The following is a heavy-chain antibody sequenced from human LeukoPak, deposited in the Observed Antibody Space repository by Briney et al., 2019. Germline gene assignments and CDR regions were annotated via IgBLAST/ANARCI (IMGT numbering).Heavy chain of an antibody. Sequence: PGGSLRLSCAASGFTFSDYYMNWIRQAPGKGLEWISYISSSGSTIYYADSVKGRFTISRDNAKNSLYLQMNSLRAEDTAVYYCARVKAVAGIPFDYWGQGTLVTVSS. D-gene: IGHD6-19*01. J-gene: IGHJ4*02. CDR3: ARVKAVAGIPFDY. CDR1: GFTFSDYY. V-gene: IGHV3-11*01. CDR2: ISSSGSTI.